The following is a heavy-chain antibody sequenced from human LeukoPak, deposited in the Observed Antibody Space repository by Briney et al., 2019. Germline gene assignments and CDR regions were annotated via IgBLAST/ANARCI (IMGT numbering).Heavy chain of an antibody. Sequence: SETLSLTCTVSGGSISSGSFYWGRIRQPPGKGLEWIGNIYFSGTTYYNPSLKSRVTISIDRSKNQFSLKLTSVTAADTAVYYCARHGAVEVYLEYSGQGNLLTVSS. CDR2: IYFSGTT. V-gene: IGHV4-39*01. CDR1: GGSISSGSFY. D-gene: IGHD1-26*01. CDR3: ARHGAVEVYLEY. J-gene: IGHJ4*02.